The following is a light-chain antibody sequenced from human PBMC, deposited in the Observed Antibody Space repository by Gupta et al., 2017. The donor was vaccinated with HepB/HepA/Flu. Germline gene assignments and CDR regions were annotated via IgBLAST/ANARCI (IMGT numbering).Light chain of an antibody. Sequence: IVMSQSPATLSVSPAERATLSCRASQTVNSNLAWYQQKPGQAPRLLIYDTSTRATGIPARFSGSGSGTEFTLTISSLQSEDSAVYYCQHYNKWPPWTFGQGTKVEIK. J-gene: IGKJ1*01. CDR1: QTVNSN. CDR3: QHYNKWPPWT. CDR2: DTS. V-gene: IGKV3-15*01.